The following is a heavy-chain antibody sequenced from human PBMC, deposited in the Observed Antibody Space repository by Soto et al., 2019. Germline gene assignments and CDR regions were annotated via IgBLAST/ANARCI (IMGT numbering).Heavy chain of an antibody. V-gene: IGHV4-31*03. D-gene: IGHD5-18*01. J-gene: IGHJ4*02. Sequence: SETLSLTCSVSGESLSSGGYYWSWIRHLPGKGLEWIGYIYDTESAYYNPSLKSRVSISMDTSENHFAMRLTSVTAADSAVYYCARDYSSYGPFDYWGQGTLVTVSS. CDR3: ARDYSSYGPFDY. CDR1: GESLSSGGYY. CDR2: IYDTESA.